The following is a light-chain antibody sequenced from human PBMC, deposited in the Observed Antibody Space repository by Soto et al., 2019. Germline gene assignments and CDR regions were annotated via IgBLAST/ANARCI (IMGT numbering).Light chain of an antibody. CDR1: QSVSSN. J-gene: IGKJ2*01. CDR3: QQYNKWPPYT. CDR2: GAT. Sequence: EIVMTQSPANLSVSPGERATLSCRASQSVSSNLAWYQQKPGQGPRLLIYGATTRATSIPARFSGSGSGTEFTLTINSLQSEDFAGYYCQQYNKWPPYTFGQGTKLEI. V-gene: IGKV3-15*01.